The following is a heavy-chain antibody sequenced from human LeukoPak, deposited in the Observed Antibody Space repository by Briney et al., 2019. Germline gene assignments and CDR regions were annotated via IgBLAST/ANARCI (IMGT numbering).Heavy chain of an antibody. CDR3: ATWTPRIRRPDY. V-gene: IGHV3-23*01. CDR2: ISGSGGST. CDR1: GFTFSSYA. Sequence: GGSLRLSCAAFGFTFSSYAMSWVRQAPGKGLEWVSAISGSGGSTYYADSVKGRFTISRDNSKNTLYLQMNSLRAEDTAVYYCATWTPRIRRPDYWGQGTLVTVSS. D-gene: IGHD4-17*01. J-gene: IGHJ4*02.